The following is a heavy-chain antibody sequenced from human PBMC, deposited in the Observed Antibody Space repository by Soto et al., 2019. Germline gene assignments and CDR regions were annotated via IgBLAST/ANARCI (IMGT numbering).Heavy chain of an antibody. V-gene: IGHV1-46*01. J-gene: IGHJ6*02. CDR2: INPSGGST. CDR1: GYTFTSYY. Sequence: ASVKVSCKASGYTFTSYYMHWVRQAPGQGLEWMGIINPSGGSTSYAQKFQGRVTMTRDTSTSTVYMELSSLRSEDTAVYYCARAHRGGRYSYGYGFYYYYGMDVWGQGTTVTVSS. D-gene: IGHD5-18*01. CDR3: ARAHRGGRYSYGYGFYYYYGMDV.